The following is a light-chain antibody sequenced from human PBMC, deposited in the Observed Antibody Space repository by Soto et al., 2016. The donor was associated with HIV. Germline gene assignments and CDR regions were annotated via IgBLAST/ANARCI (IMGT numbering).Light chain of an antibody. CDR1: QDISNY. CDR3: LQHNTLPFT. J-gene: IGKJ3*01. Sequence: DIQLTQSPSFLSASVRDRVTITCRASQDISNYLAWYQQKPGKAPKRLIYAASSLQSGVPSRFSGSGSGTEFTLTISSLQPEDFATYYCLQHNTLPFTFGPGTKVDIK. V-gene: IGKV1-9*01. CDR2: AAS.